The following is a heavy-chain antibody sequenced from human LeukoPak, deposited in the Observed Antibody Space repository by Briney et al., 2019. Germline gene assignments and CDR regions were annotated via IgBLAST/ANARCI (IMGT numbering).Heavy chain of an antibody. CDR1: GYTFTSYA. J-gene: IGHJ6*02. CDR2: INTNTGNP. Sequence: ASVKVSCTASGYTFTSYAMNWVRQAPGQGLEWMGWINTNTGNPTYAQGFTGRFVFSLDTSVSTAYLQISSLKAEDTAVYYCARDIVVVPAAISGVYYYYYGMDVWGQGTTVTVSS. CDR3: ARDIVVVPAAISGVYYYYYGMDV. V-gene: IGHV7-4-1*02. D-gene: IGHD2-2*01.